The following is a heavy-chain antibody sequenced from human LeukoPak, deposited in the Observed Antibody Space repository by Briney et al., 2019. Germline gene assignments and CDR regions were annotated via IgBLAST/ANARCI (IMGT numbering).Heavy chain of an antibody. V-gene: IGHV3-7*01. CDR1: GFNFSISY. Sequence: HPGGSLRLSCTASGFNFSISYMMWVRQAPGEGLEWVAHIDPDGVDKNYVGSVKDRFIISRDNTKNSLFLQMNSLRDDDTALYYCARGWATIPDWGQGSLVIVSS. CDR2: IDPDGVDK. CDR3: ARGWATIPD. J-gene: IGHJ4*02. D-gene: IGHD5-24*01.